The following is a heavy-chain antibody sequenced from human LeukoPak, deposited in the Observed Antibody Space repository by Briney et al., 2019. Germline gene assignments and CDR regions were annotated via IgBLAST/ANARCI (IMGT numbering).Heavy chain of an antibody. J-gene: IGHJ5*02. V-gene: IGHV4-4*07. CDR1: GVSISSYY. CDR3: ARDYGSGSYYSPNWFDP. CDR2: IYNSGST. Sequence: SETLSLTCTVSGVSISSYYWSWIRQPAGKGLEWMGRIYNSGSTNYNPSLKSRVTMSVDTSKNQFSLKLSSVTAADTAVYYCARDYGSGSYYSPNWFDPWGQGTLVTVSS. D-gene: IGHD3-10*01.